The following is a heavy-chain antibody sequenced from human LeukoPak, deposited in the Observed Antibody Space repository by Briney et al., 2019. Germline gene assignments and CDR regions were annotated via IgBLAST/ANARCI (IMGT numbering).Heavy chain of an antibody. Sequence: PGGSLRLSCAASGFTFSSYSMNWVRQAPGKGLEWVSSITSSRLSIYYADSVKGRFTISRDNAKNSLYLQMNSLRAEDTAVYYCARESEVDFWSGSYFHSWGQGTLVTVSS. CDR1: GFTFSSYS. CDR3: ARESEVDFWSGSYFHS. CDR2: ITSSRLSI. D-gene: IGHD3-3*01. V-gene: IGHV3-21*01. J-gene: IGHJ4*02.